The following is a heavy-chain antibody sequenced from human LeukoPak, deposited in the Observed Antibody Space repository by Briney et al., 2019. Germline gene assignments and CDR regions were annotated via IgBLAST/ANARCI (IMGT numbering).Heavy chain of an antibody. Sequence: GGSLRLSCAASGFTFSDYYMSWIRQAPGKGLEWVSYISSSGSTIYYADSVQGRFTISKDNAKSSLYLQMNGLRAEDTAIYYCATTPGGDTTGYYPWYFDLWGRGTLVTVSS. CDR2: ISSSGSTI. D-gene: IGHD3-22*01. CDR3: ATTPGGDTTGYYPWYFDL. CDR1: GFTFSDYY. V-gene: IGHV3-11*04. J-gene: IGHJ2*01.